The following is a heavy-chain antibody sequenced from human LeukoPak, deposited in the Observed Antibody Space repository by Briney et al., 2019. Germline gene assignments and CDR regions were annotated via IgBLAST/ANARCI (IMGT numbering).Heavy chain of an antibody. V-gene: IGHV3-48*03. CDR2: ISSSGSII. Sequence: AGGSLRLSCAASGFTFSSYEMNWVRQAPGKGLEWVSYISSSGSIIYYADSVKGRFTISRDNAKNSLYLQMNSLRAEDTAVYYCDGIAVAGTHPVTGGQGTLVTVSS. CDR1: GFTFSSYE. CDR3: DGIAVAGTHPVT. D-gene: IGHD6-19*01. J-gene: IGHJ4*02.